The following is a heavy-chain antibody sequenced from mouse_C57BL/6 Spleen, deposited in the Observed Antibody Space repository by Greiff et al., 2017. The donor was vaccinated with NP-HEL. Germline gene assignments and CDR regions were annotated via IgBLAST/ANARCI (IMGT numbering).Heavy chain of an antibody. CDR3: LYYGSSYAMDY. Sequence: QVQLQQSGAELVRPGASVTLSCKASGYTFTDYEMHWVKQTPVHGLEWIGAIDPETGGTAYNQKFKGKAILTADKSSSTAYMELRSLTSEDSAVYYSLYYGSSYAMDYWGQGTSVTVSS. J-gene: IGHJ4*01. V-gene: IGHV1-15*01. CDR2: IDPETGGT. CDR1: GYTFTDYE. D-gene: IGHD1-1*01.